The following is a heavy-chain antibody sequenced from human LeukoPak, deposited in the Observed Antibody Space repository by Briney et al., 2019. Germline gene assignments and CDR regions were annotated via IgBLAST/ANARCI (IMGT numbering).Heavy chain of an antibody. D-gene: IGHD2-2*01. V-gene: IGHV4-34*01. CDR1: GGSFSGYY. Sequence: SETLSLTCAVYGGSFSGYYWSWIRQPPGKGLEWIGEINHSGSTNYNPSLKSRVTISVDTSKNQFSLKLSSVTAADTAVYYCARGPVGGSSTSCYDRGHDYWGQGTLVTVSS. J-gene: IGHJ4*02. CDR3: ARGPVGGSSTSCYDRGHDY. CDR2: INHSGST.